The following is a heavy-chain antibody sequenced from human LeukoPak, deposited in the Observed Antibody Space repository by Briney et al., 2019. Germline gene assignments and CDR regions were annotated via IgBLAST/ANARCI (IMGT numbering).Heavy chain of an antibody. CDR1: GFTFKNYA. CDR3: ARDLID. CDR2: IYSGGST. Sequence: GGSLRLSCAASGFTFKNYAMSWVRQAPGKGLEWVSVIYSGGSTYYADSVKGRFTISRDNSKNTLYLQMNSLRAEDTAVYYCARDLIDWGQGTLVTVSS. J-gene: IGHJ4*02. V-gene: IGHV3-66*01. D-gene: IGHD3-22*01.